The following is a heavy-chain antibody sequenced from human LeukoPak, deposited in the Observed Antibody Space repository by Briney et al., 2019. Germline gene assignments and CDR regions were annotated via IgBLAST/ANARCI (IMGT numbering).Heavy chain of an antibody. CDR3: AKDLSVIVVVPAALDAFDI. CDR2: ISGSGGST. V-gene: IGHV3-23*01. J-gene: IGHJ3*02. D-gene: IGHD2-2*01. CDR1: GFTFSSYA. Sequence: PGGSLRISCAASGFTFSSYAMSWVRQAPGKGLEWVSAISGSGGSTYYADSVKGRFTISRDNSKNTLYLQMNSLRAEDTAVYYCAKDLSVIVVVPAALDAFDIWGQGTMVTVSS.